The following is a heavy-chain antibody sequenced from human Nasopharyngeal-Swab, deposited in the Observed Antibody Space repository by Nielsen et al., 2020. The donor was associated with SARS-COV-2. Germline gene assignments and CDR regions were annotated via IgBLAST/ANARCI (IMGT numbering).Heavy chain of an antibody. J-gene: IGHJ5*02. V-gene: IGHV1-2*06. CDR2: INPNSGGT. CDR1: GYTFTGDY. CDR3: AREPRYSYGLFDP. D-gene: IGHD5-18*01. Sequence: ASVKVSCKASGYTFTGDYMHWVRQAPGQGLEGMGRINPNSGGTNYAQKFQGRVTMTRDTSISTAYMELSRLRSDDTAVYYCAREPRYSYGLFDPWGQGTLVTVSS.